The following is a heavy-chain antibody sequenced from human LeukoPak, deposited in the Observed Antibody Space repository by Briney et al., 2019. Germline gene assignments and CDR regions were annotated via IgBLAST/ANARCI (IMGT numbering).Heavy chain of an antibody. CDR2: IKPNSGGT. CDR1: GYTFTGYY. Sequence: ASVKVSCKASGYTFTGYYIHWVRQAPGQGLEWMGWIKPNSGGTNYAQKFQGRVTMTRDTSISTAYMELSRLRSDDTAVYYCARSSLLWFGELARSDYWGQGTLVTVSS. D-gene: IGHD3-10*01. V-gene: IGHV1-2*02. J-gene: IGHJ4*02. CDR3: ARSSLLWFGELARSDY.